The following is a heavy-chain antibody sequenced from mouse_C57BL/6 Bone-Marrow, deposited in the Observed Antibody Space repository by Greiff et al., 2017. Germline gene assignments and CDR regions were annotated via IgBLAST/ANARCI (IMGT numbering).Heavy chain of an antibody. D-gene: IGHD2-4*01. V-gene: IGHV14-4*01. J-gene: IGHJ3*01. CDR1: GFNIKDDY. Sequence: VQLQQSGAELVRPGASVKLSCTASGFNIKDDYMHWVKQRPEQGLEWIGWIDPENGDTEYASKFQGKATITADTSSNTAYLLLSSLTSEDTAVYYCTTGGITRFAYWGQGTLVTVSA. CDR2: IDPENGDT. CDR3: TTGGITRFAY.